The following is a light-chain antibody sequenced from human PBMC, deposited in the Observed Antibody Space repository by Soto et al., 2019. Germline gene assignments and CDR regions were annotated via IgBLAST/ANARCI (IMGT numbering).Light chain of an antibody. J-gene: IGLJ2*01. V-gene: IGLV1-47*02. CDR3: AAWDDSPSGVV. CDR1: SSNIGRNS. CDR2: SNH. Sequence: QAVVTQPPSASGTPGQRVTISCSGSSSNIGRNSVYWYRQVPGTAPKLLIYSNHQRPSGVPDRFSGSKSGTSASLAISGLRSEDEANYYCAAWDDSPSGVVFGGGTKLTVL.